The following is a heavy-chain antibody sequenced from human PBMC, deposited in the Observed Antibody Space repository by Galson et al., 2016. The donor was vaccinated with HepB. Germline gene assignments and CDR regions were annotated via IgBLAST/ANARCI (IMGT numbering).Heavy chain of an antibody. CDR3: ARIRDYGYFDY. D-gene: IGHD4-17*01. J-gene: IGHJ4*02. Sequence: SETLSLTCTVSGGSISSSNFYWGWIRQPPGKGLEWIGTLYYTGHTYYNASLKSRVTISVHTSKNQFSLKLSSVTAADTAIYYCARIRDYGYFDYWGQGTLVTVSS. CDR1: GGSISSSNFY. V-gene: IGHV4-39*01. CDR2: LYYTGHT.